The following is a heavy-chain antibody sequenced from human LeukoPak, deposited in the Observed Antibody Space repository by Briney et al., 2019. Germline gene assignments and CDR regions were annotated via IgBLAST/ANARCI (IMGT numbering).Heavy chain of an antibody. CDR1: GFTFSSYA. J-gene: IGHJ6*02. Sequence: AGSLRLSCAASGFTFSSYAMSWVRQAPGKGLEWVSAISGSGGSTYYADSVKGRFTISRDNSKNTLYLQMNSLRAEDTAVYYCAKDWGIAARRYYYGMDVWGQGTTVTVSS. CDR3: AKDWGIAARRYYYGMDV. V-gene: IGHV3-23*01. D-gene: IGHD6-6*01. CDR2: ISGSGGST.